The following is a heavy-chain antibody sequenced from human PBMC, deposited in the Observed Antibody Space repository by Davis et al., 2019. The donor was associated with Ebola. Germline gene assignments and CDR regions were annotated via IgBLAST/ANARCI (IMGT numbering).Heavy chain of an antibody. CDR3: ARLQGGTDLWASDR. CDR1: GYTFTSYG. J-gene: IGHJ5*02. V-gene: IGHV1-18*01. CDR2: ISAYNGNT. D-gene: IGHD2-21*01. Sequence: AASVKVSCKAFGYTFTSYGISWVRQAPGQGLEWMGWISAYNGNTNYAQKLQGRVTMTTDTSTTTAYMELRSLRSDDTAVYYCARLQGGTDLWASDRWGQGSLVTVSS.